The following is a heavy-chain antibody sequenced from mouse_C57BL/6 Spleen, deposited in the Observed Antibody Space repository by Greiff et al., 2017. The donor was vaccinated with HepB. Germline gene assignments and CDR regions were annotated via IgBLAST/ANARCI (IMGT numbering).Heavy chain of an antibody. CDR1: GFSLTSYG. Sequence: QVQLQQSGPGLVQPSQSLSITCTVSGFSLTSYGVHWVRQPPGKGLEWLGVIGSGGSTDYNAAFISRQSISKDNSKSQVFFKMNSQQADDTAIYYCAKKGDYYGSYWAMDYWGQGTSVTVSS. CDR2: IGSGGST. J-gene: IGHJ4*01. D-gene: IGHD1-1*01. CDR3: AKKGDYYGSYWAMDY. V-gene: IGHV2-4*01.